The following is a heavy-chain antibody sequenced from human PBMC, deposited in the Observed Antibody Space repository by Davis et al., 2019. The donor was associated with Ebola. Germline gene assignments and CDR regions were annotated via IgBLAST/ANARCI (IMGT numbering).Heavy chain of an antibody. CDR2: ISAYNGNT. D-gene: IGHD2/OR15-2a*01. J-gene: IGHJ6*02. Sequence: ASVKVSCKASGYTFTSYGISWVRQAPGQGLEWMGWISAYNGNTNYAQKLQGRVTITADKSTSTAYMELSSLRSEDTAVYYCARGLSPKTLTYGMDVWGQGTTVTVSS. CDR1: GYTFTSYG. V-gene: IGHV1-18*01. CDR3: ARGLSPKTLTYGMDV.